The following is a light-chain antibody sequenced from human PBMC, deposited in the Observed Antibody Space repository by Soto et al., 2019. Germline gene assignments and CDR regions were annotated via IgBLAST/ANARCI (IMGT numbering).Light chain of an antibody. CDR3: RSYAGTGTWI. CDR2: EVT. J-gene: IGLJ2*01. CDR1: TSDVGTYNL. V-gene: IGLV2-23*02. Sequence: QSALTQPASVSGSPGQSITISCTGTTSDVGTYNLVSWYQQYPGKAPQDVISEVTKRPSGVSNRFSGSKSGNMASLTIPGLQAEDEADYYCRSYAGTGTWIFGGGTKLTVL.